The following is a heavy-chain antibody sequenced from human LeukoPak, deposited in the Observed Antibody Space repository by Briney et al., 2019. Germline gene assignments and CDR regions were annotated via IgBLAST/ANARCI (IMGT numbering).Heavy chain of an antibody. CDR1: GGSFSGYY. CDR3: ARGRRGEDY. V-gene: IGHV4-34*01. D-gene: IGHD5-24*01. CDR2: INHSGST. J-gene: IGHJ4*02. Sequence: PSETLSLTCAVYGGSFSGYYWSWIRHPPGKGLEWIGEINHSGSTNYNPSLKSRVTISVDTSKNQFSLKLSSVTAADTAVYYCARGRRGEDYWGQGTLVTVSS.